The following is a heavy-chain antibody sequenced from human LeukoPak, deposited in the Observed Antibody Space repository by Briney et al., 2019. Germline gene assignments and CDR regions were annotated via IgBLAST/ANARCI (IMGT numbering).Heavy chain of an antibody. CDR1: GFNFSDYY. Sequence: GGSLRLSCAASGFNFSDYYMTWIRQAPGKGLQWVSYISNRAYSKYYADSVRGRFTVSRDDANNSLYLHMSSLRAEDTAVYFCARRLDSSGFASDYWGQGTLVTVSS. CDR2: ISNRAYSK. J-gene: IGHJ4*02. D-gene: IGHD3-22*01. V-gene: IGHV3-11*04. CDR3: ARRLDSSGFASDY.